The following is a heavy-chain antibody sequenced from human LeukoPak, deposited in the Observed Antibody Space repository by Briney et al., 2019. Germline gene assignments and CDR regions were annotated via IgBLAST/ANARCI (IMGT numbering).Heavy chain of an antibody. CDR2: ISYDGNNK. CDR3: ARDSSGTTASDY. Sequence: GGSLRLSCTASGFTFSRHAMHWVRQAPGKGLEWVAVISYDGNNKYYADSVKGRFTISRDNSKNTLYLQVNSLRAEDTAVYYCARDSSGTTASDYWGQGTLVTVSS. CDR1: GFTFSRHA. D-gene: IGHD1-1*01. J-gene: IGHJ4*02. V-gene: IGHV3-30-3*01.